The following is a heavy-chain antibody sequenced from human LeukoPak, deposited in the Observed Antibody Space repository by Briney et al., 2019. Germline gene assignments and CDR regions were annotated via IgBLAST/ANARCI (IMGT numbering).Heavy chain of an antibody. D-gene: IGHD3-10*01. CDR2: IYYSGST. CDR1: GGSISSSSYY. J-gene: IGHJ4*02. V-gene: IGHV4-39*01. CDR3: ARVPTVRGVSLFDY. Sequence: SETLSLTCTVSGGSISSSSYYWGWIRQPPGKGLEWIGSIYYSGSTYYNPSLKSRVTISVDTSKNQFSLKLSSVTAADTAVYYCARVPTVRGVSLFDYWGQGTLVTVSS.